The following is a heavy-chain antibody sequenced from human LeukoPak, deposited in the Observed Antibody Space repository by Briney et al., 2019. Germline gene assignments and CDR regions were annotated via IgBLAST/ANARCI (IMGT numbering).Heavy chain of an antibody. D-gene: IGHD3-10*01. Sequence: GGSLRLSCAASGFTFSSYAMTWVRQAPGKGLEWVSSLSGSGVNIFYADSVKGRFTISRDNSQNTVFLQMNSLRAEDTAAYFCAKAGGYYGSGSPDYFDHWGQGTLVTVSS. CDR3: AKAGGYYGSGSPDYFDH. CDR2: LSGSGVNI. J-gene: IGHJ4*02. CDR1: GFTFSSYA. V-gene: IGHV3-23*01.